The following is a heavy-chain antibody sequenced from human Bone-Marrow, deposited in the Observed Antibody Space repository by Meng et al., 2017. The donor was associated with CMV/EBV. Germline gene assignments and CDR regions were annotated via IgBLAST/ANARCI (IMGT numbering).Heavy chain of an antibody. V-gene: IGHV1-18*01. Sequence: ASVKVSCKASGYTFTSYGISWVRQAPGQGLEWMGWISAYNGNTNYAQKLQGRVTMTTDTSTSTAYMELRSLRSDDTAVYYCARYHISSSDYYYYGMDVWGQGTTVTVSS. CDR3: ARYHISSSDYYYYGMDV. CDR2: ISAYNGNT. CDR1: GYTFTSYG. J-gene: IGHJ6*02. D-gene: IGHD6-6*01.